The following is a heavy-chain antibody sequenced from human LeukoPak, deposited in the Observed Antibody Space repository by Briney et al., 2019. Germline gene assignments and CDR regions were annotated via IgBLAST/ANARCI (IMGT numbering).Heavy chain of an antibody. Sequence: TGGPLRLSCATSGFPFTDYYMSWIRQAPGKGLEWVQYISVSGTTMYYADSVKGRFTISRDNSKNTLYLQMNSLRAEDTAVYYCARPPPNSSSWPDYWGQGTLVTVSS. D-gene: IGHD6-13*01. J-gene: IGHJ4*02. CDR2: ISVSGTTM. CDR1: GFPFTDYY. CDR3: ARPPPNSSSWPDY. V-gene: IGHV3-11*04.